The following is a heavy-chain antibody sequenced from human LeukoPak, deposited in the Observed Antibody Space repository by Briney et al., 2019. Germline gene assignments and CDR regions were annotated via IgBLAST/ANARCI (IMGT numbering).Heavy chain of an antibody. Sequence: SETLSLTCTVSGGSISSSSYYWGWIRQPPGKGLEWIGSIYYSGSTYYNPSLKSRVTISVDTSKNQFSLKLSSVTAADTAVYYCARQELSSIGAFDPWGQGTLVTVSS. V-gene: IGHV4-39*01. J-gene: IGHJ5*02. CDR3: ARQELSSIGAFDP. D-gene: IGHD6-6*01. CDR2: IYYSGST. CDR1: GGSISSSSYY.